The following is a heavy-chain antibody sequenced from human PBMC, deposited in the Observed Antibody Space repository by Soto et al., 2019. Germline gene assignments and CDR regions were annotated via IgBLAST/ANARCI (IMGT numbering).Heavy chain of an antibody. V-gene: IGHV1-69*01. J-gene: IGHJ4*02. CDR2: FIPLFGTA. Sequence: QVQLEQSGAEVKQPGSSVRVSCKTSGGTFSTYAINWVRQAPGQGLEWMGAFIPLFGTADYSQKFQGRVTITADESTSTAYMELSSLRSDDTAVYFCARPKGTYSSGYYYFDFWGQGTLVTVSS. D-gene: IGHD6-19*01. CDR3: ARPKGTYSSGYYYFDF. CDR1: GGTFSTYA.